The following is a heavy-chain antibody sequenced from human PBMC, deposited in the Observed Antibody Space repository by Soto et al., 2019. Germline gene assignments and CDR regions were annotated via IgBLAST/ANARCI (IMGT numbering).Heavy chain of an antibody. D-gene: IGHD1-26*01. CDR3: AEDRVGATYYCCGMDV. CDR2: ISWNSGSI. V-gene: IGHV3-9*01. J-gene: IGHJ6*02. CDR1: GFTFDDYA. Sequence: GGSLRLSCAASGFTFDDYAMHWVRQAPGKGLEWVSGISWNSGSIGYADSVKGRFTISRDNAKNSLYLQMNSLRAEDAALYYCAEDRVGATYYCCGMDVWGQGTTVTVSS.